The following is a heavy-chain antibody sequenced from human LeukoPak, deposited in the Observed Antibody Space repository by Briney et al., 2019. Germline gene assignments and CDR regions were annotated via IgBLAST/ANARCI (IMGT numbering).Heavy chain of an antibody. V-gene: IGHV3-30*04. CDR2: ISYDGSNK. Sequence: GRSLRLSCAASGFTFSSYAMHWVRQAPGKGLEWVAVISYDGSNKYYADSVKGRFTISRDNSKNTLYLQMNSLRAEDTAVYYCARDYCSGGSCYFFDYWGQEPWSPSPQ. CDR1: GFTFSSYA. D-gene: IGHD2-15*01. CDR3: ARDYCSGGSCYFFDY. J-gene: IGHJ4*01.